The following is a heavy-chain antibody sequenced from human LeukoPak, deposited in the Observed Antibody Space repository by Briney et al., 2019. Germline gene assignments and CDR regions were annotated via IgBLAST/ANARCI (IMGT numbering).Heavy chain of an antibody. J-gene: IGHJ5*02. CDR1: GGSITGYS. CDR2: IYYNGDT. CDR3: VRGPYGSSISNWFDP. V-gene: IGHV4-59*01. Sequence: SETLSLTCSVSGGSITGYSWSGIRQTPGKGLEWIGYIYYNGDTHYNPSLNSRLSMSVDTPNKQFSLNLRSVTAADTAVYYCVRGPYGSSISNWFDPWGQGLLVTVSS. D-gene: IGHD3-10*01.